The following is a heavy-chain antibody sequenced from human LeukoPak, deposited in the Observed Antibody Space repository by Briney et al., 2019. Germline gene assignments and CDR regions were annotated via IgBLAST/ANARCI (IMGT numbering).Heavy chain of an antibody. CDR3: ARGDHGVLWFREERRDYMAV. Sequence: SETLSLTCAVYGGSFSGYYWRWIRPPPGKGLEWIGEINHSGSTNYNPPLKSRVTISGDTSKNQFSLELSSVTAAYTAGYYWARGDHGVLWFREERRDYMAVWGKGTTVTISS. D-gene: IGHD3-10*01. J-gene: IGHJ6*03. CDR1: GGSFSGYY. CDR2: INHSGST. V-gene: IGHV4-34*01.